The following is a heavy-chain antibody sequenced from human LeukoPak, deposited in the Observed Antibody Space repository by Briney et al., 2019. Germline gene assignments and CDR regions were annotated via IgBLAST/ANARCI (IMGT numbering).Heavy chain of an antibody. V-gene: IGHV3-33*01. CDR1: GFTFSNYG. CDR3: VRDSAAAGTFIDY. CDR2: IWYDGSNK. Sequence: GGSLRLSCAAFGFTFSNYGMHWVRQAPGKGLEWVAVIWYDGSNKYYADSVKGRFTISRDNSKNTLYLQMNSLRAEDTAVYYCVRDSAAAGTFIDYWGQGTLVTVSS. J-gene: IGHJ4*02. D-gene: IGHD6-13*01.